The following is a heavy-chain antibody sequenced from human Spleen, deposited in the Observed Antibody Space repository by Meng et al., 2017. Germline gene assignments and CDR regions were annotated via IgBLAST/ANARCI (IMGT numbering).Heavy chain of an antibody. CDR3: AKDHISSDGSGSYGFHY. D-gene: IGHD3-10*01. CDR2: IKEDGSEE. J-gene: IGHJ4*02. Sequence: GESLKISCAVSGFTFSTYWMSWVRQAPGKGLEWVAKIKEDGSEEYYVDSVKGRFTVSRDNAKNSLYLQMNSLTAEDTALYYCAKDHISSDGSGSYGFHYWGQGILVTVSS. V-gene: IGHV3-7*03. CDR1: GFTFSTYW.